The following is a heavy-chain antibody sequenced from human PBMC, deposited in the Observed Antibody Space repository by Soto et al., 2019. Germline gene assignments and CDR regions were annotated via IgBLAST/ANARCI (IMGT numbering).Heavy chain of an antibody. D-gene: IGHD5-12*01. CDR2: IIPILGIA. CDR3: ASSAVATVGDY. CDR1: GGTFSSYT. J-gene: IGHJ4*02. V-gene: IGHV1-69*02. Sequence: QVQLVQSGAEVKKPGSSVKVSCKASGGTFSSYTISWVRQAPGQGLGWMGRIIPILGIANFAQKCQGRVTITADKSTVTAYMELSSLRSEDTAVYYCASSAVATVGDYWGQGTLVTVSS.